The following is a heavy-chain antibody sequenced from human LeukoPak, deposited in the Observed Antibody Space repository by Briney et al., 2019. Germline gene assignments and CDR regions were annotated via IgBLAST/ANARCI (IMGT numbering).Heavy chain of an antibody. Sequence: KPSETLSLTCSVSGDPISSYYWSWIRQPPGKGLEWIGYIYYSGSTKYNPSLKSRVTLLADTSKNQLFLKLSSVTAAGTAVYYCARAKSGVAGFFDYWGQGALVTVSS. D-gene: IGHD6-19*01. CDR1: GDPISSYY. CDR3: ARAKSGVAGFFDY. J-gene: IGHJ4*02. V-gene: IGHV4-59*01. CDR2: IYYSGST.